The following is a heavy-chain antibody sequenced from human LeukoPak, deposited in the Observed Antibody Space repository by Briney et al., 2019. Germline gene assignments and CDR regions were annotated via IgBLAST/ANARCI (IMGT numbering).Heavy chain of an antibody. Sequence: ETLSLTCTVSGGSISSSSYYWGWIRQPPGKGLEWVSYISSSSSTIYYADSVKGRFTISRDNAKNSLYLQMNSLRAEDTAVYYCARIPEMTTVTPQDYGMDVWGQGTTVTVSS. D-gene: IGHD4-11*01. J-gene: IGHJ6*02. CDR1: GGSISSSS. CDR3: ARIPEMTTVTPQDYGMDV. CDR2: ISSSSSTI. V-gene: IGHV3-48*01.